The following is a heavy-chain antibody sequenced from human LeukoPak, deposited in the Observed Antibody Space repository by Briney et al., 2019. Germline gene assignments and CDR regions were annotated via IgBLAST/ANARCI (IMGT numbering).Heavy chain of an antibody. CDR3: ATDSGHSFSY. J-gene: IGHJ3*01. Sequence: GGSLRLSCAASGFTFNTAWMHWVRRAPGKGLVWVSRIYSDGSATTYAEFVKGRFTISRDNAKNTLYLQMNSLRTEDTAVYYCATDSGHSFSYWGQGTKVTVSA. CDR1: GFTFNTAW. D-gene: IGHD3-16*01. V-gene: IGHV3-74*03. CDR2: IYSDGSAT.